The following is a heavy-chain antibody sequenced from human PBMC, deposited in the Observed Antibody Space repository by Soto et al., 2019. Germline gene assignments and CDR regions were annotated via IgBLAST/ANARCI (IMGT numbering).Heavy chain of an antibody. V-gene: IGHV3-11*01. CDR3: ASHYDLWTGYLSPVDY. D-gene: IGHD3-3*01. Sequence: QVQLVESGGDLVKPGGSLRLSCAASGYTFSDYYLSWIRQAPGKGLEWISYIDTSSTKIYYADSVRGRFTISRDNGKNSLFLERNNLRVEDTAVYFCASHYDLWTGYLSPVDYWGRGTLVTVSS. CDR1: GYTFSDYY. CDR2: IDTSSTKI. J-gene: IGHJ4*02.